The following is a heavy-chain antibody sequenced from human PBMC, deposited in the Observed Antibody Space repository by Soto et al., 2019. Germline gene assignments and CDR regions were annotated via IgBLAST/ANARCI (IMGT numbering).Heavy chain of an antibody. CDR1: GVSLTTTGVG. CDR3: AHRQRTVVVGAPFDL. J-gene: IGHJ4*02. D-gene: IGHD2-15*01. CDR2: IYWDDDK. Sequence: QITLRESGPTLVQPTQTLTLTCTRSGVSLTTTGVGVGWIRQPPGKSLAWLALIYWDDDKRFSPSLKSRLAITRDTSKNQVVMTMTDMAPVDTAIYYCAHRQRTVVVGAPFDLWGQGSQVTVSS. V-gene: IGHV2-5*02.